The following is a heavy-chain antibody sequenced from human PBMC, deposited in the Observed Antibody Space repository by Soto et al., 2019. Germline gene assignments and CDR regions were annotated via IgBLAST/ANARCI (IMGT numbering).Heavy chain of an antibody. D-gene: IGHD6-13*01. CDR2: IDPSDSYT. CDR1: GYSFTSYW. Sequence: GESLKISCKGSGYSFTSYWISWVRQMPGKGLEWMGRIDPSDSYTNYSPSFQGHVTISADKSISTAYLQWSSLKASDTAMYYCARQIAEDYYYYGMDVWGQGTTVTVSS. J-gene: IGHJ6*02. CDR3: ARQIAEDYYYYGMDV. V-gene: IGHV5-10-1*01.